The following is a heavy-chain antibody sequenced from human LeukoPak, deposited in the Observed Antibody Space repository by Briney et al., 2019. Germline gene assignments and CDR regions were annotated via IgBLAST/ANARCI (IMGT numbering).Heavy chain of an antibody. CDR1: GGSISSYY. Sequence: SETLSLTCTVSGGSISSYYWSWIRQPAGKGLEWIGRTYTSGSTNYNPSLKSRVTMSVDTSKNQFSLKLSSVTAADTAVYYCARDSMVVVAATPVSYYYGMDVWGQGTTVTVSS. CDR2: TYTSGST. V-gene: IGHV4-4*07. D-gene: IGHD2-15*01. CDR3: ARDSMVVVAATPVSYYYGMDV. J-gene: IGHJ6*02.